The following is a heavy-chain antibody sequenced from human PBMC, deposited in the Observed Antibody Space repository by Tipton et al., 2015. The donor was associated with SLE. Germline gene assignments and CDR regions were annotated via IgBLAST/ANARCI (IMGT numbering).Heavy chain of an antibody. CDR3: ASASWNYGFFDY. J-gene: IGHJ4*02. V-gene: IGHV3-7*03. CDR1: GFTMSSTW. CDR2: VKQDGSEK. Sequence: SLRLSCVASGFTMSSTWMSWFRQAPGKGLEWVANVKQDGSEKYYVDSVKGRFTISRDNAKNSLYLQMNSLRADDTAIYYCASASWNYGFFDYWGQGTLVTVSS. D-gene: IGHD1-7*01.